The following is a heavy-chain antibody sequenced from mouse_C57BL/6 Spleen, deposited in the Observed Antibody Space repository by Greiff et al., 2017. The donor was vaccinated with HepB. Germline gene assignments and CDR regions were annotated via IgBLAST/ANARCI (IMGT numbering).Heavy chain of an antibody. CDR3: TTKGPYYFDY. Sequence: EVQVVESGAELVRPGASVKVSCTASGFNIKDDYMHWVKQRPEQGLEWIGWIDPENGDTEYASKFQGKATITADTSSNTAYLQLSSLTSEDTAVYYCTTKGPYYFDYWGQGTTLTVSS. CDR1: GFNIKDDY. V-gene: IGHV14-4*01. D-gene: IGHD3-3*01. J-gene: IGHJ2*01. CDR2: IDPENGDT.